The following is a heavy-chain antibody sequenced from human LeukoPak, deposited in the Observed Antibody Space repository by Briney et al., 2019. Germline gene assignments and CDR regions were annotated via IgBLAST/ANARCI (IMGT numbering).Heavy chain of an antibody. Sequence: GGSLRLSCAASGFTFSNYDMHWVRQATGKGLEWVSAIGTAGDTYYPGSVKGRFTISRENAKNSLYLQMNSLRAGDTAVYYCARGPATVTASYYYYGMDVWGQGSTVTVSS. CDR1: GFTFSNYD. J-gene: IGHJ6*02. V-gene: IGHV3-13*01. CDR2: IGTAGDT. D-gene: IGHD4-17*01. CDR3: ARGPATVTASYYYYGMDV.